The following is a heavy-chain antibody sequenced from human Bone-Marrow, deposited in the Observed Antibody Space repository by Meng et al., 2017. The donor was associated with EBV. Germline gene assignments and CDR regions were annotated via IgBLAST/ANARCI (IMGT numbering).Heavy chain of an antibody. CDR3: ASESGRGFTPDY. J-gene: IGHJ4*02. V-gene: IGHV1-69*01. CDR2: LIPMSGAP. D-gene: IGHD3-10*01. Sequence: QGQFGLIGAGVKKAGSSVNVSCKTSGGTFSSDAISWGRQAPVQGLVWLGGLIPMSGAPYYAQNFQGRVTITADEYTSTHYMELSNLRSEDTAMYYCASESGRGFTPDYWGQGTLVTVSS. CDR1: GGTFSSDA.